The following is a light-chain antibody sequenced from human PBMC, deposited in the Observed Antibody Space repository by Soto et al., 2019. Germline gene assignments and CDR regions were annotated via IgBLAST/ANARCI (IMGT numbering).Light chain of an antibody. J-gene: IGKJ1*01. V-gene: IGKV1-5*01. Sequence: DILMTQSPSSLSASVGARVPITCRASQSISNWLAWYQQNPGTAPKVLIYHASNLQSGVPSRFSGSGSGTEFTLTISSLQPGDFATYYCQQYNSYSFGQGTKVDIK. CDR3: QQYNSYS. CDR2: HAS. CDR1: QSISNW.